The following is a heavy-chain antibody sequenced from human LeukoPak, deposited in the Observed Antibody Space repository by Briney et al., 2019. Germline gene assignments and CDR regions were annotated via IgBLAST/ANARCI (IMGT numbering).Heavy chain of an antibody. J-gene: IGHJ6*03. CDR3: ARDREEDHYMDV. Sequence: PGGSLRLSCAASGFTFNRYSMNWVRQAPGKGLEWVSSISSSSRYIYYADSVKGRFTISRDNAKNSLYLQMNSLRAEDTAVYYCARDREEDHYMDVWGKGTTVTVSS. CDR1: GFTFNRYS. CDR2: ISSSSRYI. V-gene: IGHV3-21*01.